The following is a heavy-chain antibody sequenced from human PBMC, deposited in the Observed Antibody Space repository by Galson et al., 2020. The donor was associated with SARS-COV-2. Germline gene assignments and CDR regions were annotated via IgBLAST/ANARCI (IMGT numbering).Heavy chain of an antibody. D-gene: IGHD5-18*01. CDR1: GFTFNSYA. Sequence: GESLKISCAATGFTFNSYAMSWVRQAPGKGLEWVSAISGGGGSRYYADSVKGRFTISRDNSKHTLYLQMNSLRGEDTAVYYCAKTLRSTLIHAVDIWGQGTMVTVSS. V-gene: IGHV3-23*01. CDR3: AKTLRSTLIHAVDI. CDR2: ISGGGGSR. J-gene: IGHJ3*02.